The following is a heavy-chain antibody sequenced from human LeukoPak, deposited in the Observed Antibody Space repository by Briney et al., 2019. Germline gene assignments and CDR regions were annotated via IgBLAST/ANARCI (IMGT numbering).Heavy chain of an antibody. CDR2: IYTSGST. CDR3: ARRAANYYCMDV. J-gene: IGHJ6*02. V-gene: IGHV4-4*07. D-gene: IGHD6-13*01. CDR1: GGSINSYY. Sequence: SETLSLTCTVSGGSINSYYWSWVRQSAEKGLEWVGHIYTSGSTNYNPYIKRRGTMSVDTSKYQFSLKSSFVTAADTAVYYCARRAANYYCMDVWGQGTTVTVSS.